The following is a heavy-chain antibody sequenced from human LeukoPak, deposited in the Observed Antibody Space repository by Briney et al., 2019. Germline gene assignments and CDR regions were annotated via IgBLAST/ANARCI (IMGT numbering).Heavy chain of an antibody. Sequence: GSLRLSCAASGFTFSSYGMHWIRQPPGKGLEWIGSIYHSGNKYYNPSLKSRVTISVDTSKNQFSLKLTSVTAADTAMYYCARIESEGSSWYGVHYFDYWGRGTQVTVSS. CDR2: IYHSGNK. V-gene: IGHV4-38-2*01. CDR3: ARIESEGSSWYGVHYFDY. CDR1: GFTFSSYG. D-gene: IGHD6-13*01. J-gene: IGHJ4*02.